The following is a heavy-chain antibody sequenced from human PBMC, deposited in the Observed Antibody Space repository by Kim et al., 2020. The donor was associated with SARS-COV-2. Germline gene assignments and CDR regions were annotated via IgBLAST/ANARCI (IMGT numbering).Heavy chain of an antibody. J-gene: IGHJ6*02. CDR2: IDPSDSYT. CDR3: ARRHSSSWSYGMDV. Sequence: GESLKISCKGSGYSFTSYWISWVRQMPGKGLEWMGRIDPSDSYTNYSPSFQGHVTISADKSISTAHLQWSSLKASDTAMYYCARRHSSSWSYGMDVWGQGTTVTVSS. D-gene: IGHD6-13*01. V-gene: IGHV5-10-1*01. CDR1: GYSFTSYW.